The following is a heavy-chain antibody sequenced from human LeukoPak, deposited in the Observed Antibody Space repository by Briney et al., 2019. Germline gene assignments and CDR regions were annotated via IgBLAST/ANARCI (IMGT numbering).Heavy chain of an antibody. V-gene: IGHV5-51*01. CDR3: ARPHSTYYYDSSGYPRVPDAFDI. CDR2: IYPGDSDT. Sequence: GESLKISCKGSGYSFTSYWIGWVRQMPGKGLEWMGIIYPGDSDTRYSPSFQGQFTISADKSISTAYLQWSSLKASDTAMYYCARPHSTYYYDSSGYPRVPDAFDIWGQGTMVTVSS. CDR1: GYSFTSYW. J-gene: IGHJ3*02. D-gene: IGHD3-22*01.